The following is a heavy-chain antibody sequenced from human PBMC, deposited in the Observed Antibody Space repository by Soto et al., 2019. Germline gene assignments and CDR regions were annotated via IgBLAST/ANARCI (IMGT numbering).Heavy chain of an antibody. Sequence: SVKVSCKASGGTFSSYAISWVRQAPGQGLEWMGGIIPIFGTANYAQKFQGRVTITADESTSTAYMELSSLRSEDTAVYYCARVITVTPVGYYGMDVWGQGTTVTVSS. J-gene: IGHJ6*02. D-gene: IGHD4-4*01. V-gene: IGHV1-69*13. CDR1: GGTFSSYA. CDR2: IIPIFGTA. CDR3: ARVITVTPVGYYGMDV.